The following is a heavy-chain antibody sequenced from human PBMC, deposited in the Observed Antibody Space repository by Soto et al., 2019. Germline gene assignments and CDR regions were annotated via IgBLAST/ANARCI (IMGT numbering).Heavy chain of an antibody. D-gene: IGHD2-2*01. Sequence: GGSLRLSCAASGFTFNSYAMNWVRQAPGKGLAWVSAIGTDGNTYYANSVKGRFTISRDNSRTTLYLQMNSLRVEDTSLYYCVRKYPGTRPFDYWGQGTLVTVSS. CDR3: VRKYPGTRPFDY. CDR2: IGTDGNT. V-gene: IGHV3-23*01. CDR1: GFTFNSYA. J-gene: IGHJ4*01.